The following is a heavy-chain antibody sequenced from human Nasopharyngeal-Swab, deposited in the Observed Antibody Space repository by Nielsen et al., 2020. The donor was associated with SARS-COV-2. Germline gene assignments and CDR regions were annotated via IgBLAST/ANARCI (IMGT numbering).Heavy chain of an antibody. Sequence: WIRQPPGKGLEWIGYIYYSGSTYYNPSLKSRVTISVDTSKDQFSLKLSSVTAADTAVYNCARRGYPAKDYWGQGTLVTVSS. V-gene: IGHV4-30-4*07. CDR3: ARRGYPAKDY. J-gene: IGHJ4*02. D-gene: IGHD3-22*01. CDR2: IYYSGST.